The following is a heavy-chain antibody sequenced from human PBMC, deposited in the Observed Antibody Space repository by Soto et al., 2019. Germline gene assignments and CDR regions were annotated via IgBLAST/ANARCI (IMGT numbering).Heavy chain of an antibody. CDR1: GGSISNSDYY. Sequence: SETLSLTCTVSGGSISNSDYYWGWIRQPPGKGLEWIGSIYYSGSPYYNPSLRNRVTISVDTSKNQFSLKLTSVTAADSAVYYCARELSGTDYYYYGMDVWGQGTTVTVSS. D-gene: IGHD1-26*01. J-gene: IGHJ6*02. CDR2: IYYSGSP. V-gene: IGHV4-39*02. CDR3: ARELSGTDYYYYGMDV.